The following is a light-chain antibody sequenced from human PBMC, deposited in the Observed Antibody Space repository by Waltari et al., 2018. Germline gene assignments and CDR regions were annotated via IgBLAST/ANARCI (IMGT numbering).Light chain of an antibody. CDR2: GSS. V-gene: IGLV1-40*01. CDR1: GPNIGAGYD. J-gene: IGLJ3*02. Sequence: QSVLTQPPSVSGAPGQRVTIPCPGSGPNIGAGYDVPSYQQLPRAAPKLLIYGSSTRPLGVPDRFFGSTSGTSASLAITGLQAEDEADYYCQSYDTSLSVVFGGGTKLTVL. CDR3: QSYDTSLSVV.